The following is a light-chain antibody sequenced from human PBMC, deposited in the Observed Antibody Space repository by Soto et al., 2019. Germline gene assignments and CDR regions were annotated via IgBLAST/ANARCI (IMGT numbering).Light chain of an antibody. CDR2: GAS. V-gene: IGKV3-15*01. Sequence: EIVITQSPATLSVSPGERCTLSCMAIQTVGTYLAWYQQRPCQSPRLLIYGASNRATGVPARFSGSGSGTEFTLTISSLQSEDFALYYCLQYDNWPPWTVGPGTKVDIK. CDR1: QTVGTY. CDR3: LQYDNWPPWT. J-gene: IGKJ1*01.